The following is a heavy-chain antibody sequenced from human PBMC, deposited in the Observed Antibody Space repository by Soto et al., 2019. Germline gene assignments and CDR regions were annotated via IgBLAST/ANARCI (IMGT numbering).Heavy chain of an antibody. CDR2: INSDGSTT. CDR3: TRAAEGYFDN. Sequence: GGSLRLSCAASGFTFSKYWMHWVRQAPGKGLVWVSRINSDGSTTNYADSVKGRFTISRDNAKNTLYLQINSLRAEDTAVYYCTRAAEGYFDNWGQGTLVTVSS. J-gene: IGHJ4*02. V-gene: IGHV3-74*01. CDR1: GFTFSKYW.